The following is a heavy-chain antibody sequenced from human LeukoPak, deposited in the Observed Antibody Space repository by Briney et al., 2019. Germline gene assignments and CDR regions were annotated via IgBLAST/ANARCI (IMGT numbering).Heavy chain of an antibody. V-gene: IGHV3-23*01. CDR3: TAKGY. CDR1: GFTFSSYS. Sequence: GRSLRLSCAASGFTFSSYSISWVRQAPGKGLDWVSGISGSGENTYYAGPVKGRFTISRDNSKNTVYLQMNSLRAEDTAVYHCTAKGYWGQGTLVTVSS. J-gene: IGHJ4*02. CDR2: ISGSGENT.